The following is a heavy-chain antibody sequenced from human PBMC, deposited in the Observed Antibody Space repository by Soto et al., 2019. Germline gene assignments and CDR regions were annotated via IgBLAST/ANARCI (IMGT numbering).Heavy chain of an antibody. CDR2: INAGNGNT. CDR3: ARGGPIRYFDWLSHVVDY. D-gene: IGHD3-9*01. J-gene: IGHJ4*02. V-gene: IGHV1-3*01. CDR1: GFTFTSYA. Sequence: ASVKVSCKASGFTFTSYAMHWVRQAPGQRLEWMGWINAGNGNTKYSQKFQGRVTITRDTSASTAYMELSSLRSEDTAVYYCARGGPIRYFDWLSHVVDYWGQGTLVTVSS.